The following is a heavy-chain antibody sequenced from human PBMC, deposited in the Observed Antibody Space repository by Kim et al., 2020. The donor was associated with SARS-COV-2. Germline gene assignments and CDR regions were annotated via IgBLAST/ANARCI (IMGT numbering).Heavy chain of an antibody. D-gene: IGHD3-22*01. CDR3: ARQIGITMIVVVIALDAFDI. J-gene: IGHJ3*02. V-gene: IGHV4-39*07. CDR2: IYYSGST. Sequence: ETLSLTCTVSGGSISSSSYYWGWIRQPPGKGLEWIGSIYYSGSTYYNPSLKSRVTISVDTSKNQFSLKLSSVTAADTAVYYCARQIGITMIVVVIALDAFDIWGQGTMVTVSS. CDR1: GGSISSSSYY.